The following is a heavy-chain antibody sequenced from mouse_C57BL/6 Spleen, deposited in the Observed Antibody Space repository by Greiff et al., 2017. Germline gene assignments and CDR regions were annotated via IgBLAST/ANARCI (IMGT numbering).Heavy chain of an antibody. CDR1: GYAFSSSW. CDR3: ARSNSFYDYGSSSYWYFDV. Sequence: QVQLQQSGPELVKPGASVKISCKASGYAFSSSWMNWVKQRPGKGLEWIGRLYPGDGDTNYNGKFTGKATLTADKSSSTAYMQLSSLTSEDSAVXCCARSNSFYDYGSSSYWYFDVWGTGTTVTVSS. D-gene: IGHD1-1*01. J-gene: IGHJ1*03. CDR2: LYPGDGDT. V-gene: IGHV1-82*01.